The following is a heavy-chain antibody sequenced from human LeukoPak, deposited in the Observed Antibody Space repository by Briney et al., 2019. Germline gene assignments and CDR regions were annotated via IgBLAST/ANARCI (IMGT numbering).Heavy chain of an antibody. Sequence: GGSLRLSCATSGFTFSNYWMHWVRQAPGKGLVWVSHINNDGTSTSYADSVKGRFTISRDNAKNTLYLQMNSLRAEGTAVYYCASARTATPTRGQGTLVTVSS. V-gene: IGHV3-74*01. J-gene: IGHJ4*02. CDR2: INNDGTST. CDR3: ASARTATPT. CDR1: GFTFSNYW. D-gene: IGHD2-21*02.